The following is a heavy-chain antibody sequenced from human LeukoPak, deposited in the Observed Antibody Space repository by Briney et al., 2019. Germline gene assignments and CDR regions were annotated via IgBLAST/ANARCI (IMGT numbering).Heavy chain of an antibody. CDR1: GCSISSGYY. Sequence: PTETLSLTCTVSGCSISSGYYWGWIRPPPGKGREWRGSIYHSGSTYYNPSLKSRVTISVDTSKNQFSLKLSSVTAADTAVYYCAREGSDLYCSSTSFYYYYYYYIYAWGKGATVTVSS. V-gene: IGHV4-38-2*02. CDR3: AREGSDLYCSSTSFYYYYYYYIYA. CDR2: IYHSGST. J-gene: IGHJ6*03. D-gene: IGHD2-2*01.